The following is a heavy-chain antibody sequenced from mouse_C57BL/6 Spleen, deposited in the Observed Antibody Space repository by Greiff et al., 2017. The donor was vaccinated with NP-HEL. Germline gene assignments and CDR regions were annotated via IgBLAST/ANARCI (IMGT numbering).Heavy chain of an antibody. J-gene: IGHJ3*01. CDR2: ISSGSSTI. CDR1: GFTFSDYG. Sequence: EVQLVESGGGLVKPGGSLKLSCAASGFTFSDYGMHWVRQAPEKGLEWVAYISSGSSTIYYADTVKGRFTISRDNAKNTRFLQMTSLRSEDTAMYYCARDGNYGWFAYWGQGTLVTVSA. D-gene: IGHD2-1*01. V-gene: IGHV5-17*01. CDR3: ARDGNYGWFAY.